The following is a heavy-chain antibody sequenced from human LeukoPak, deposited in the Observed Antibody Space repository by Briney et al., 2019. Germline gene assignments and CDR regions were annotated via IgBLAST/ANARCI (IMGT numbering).Heavy chain of an antibody. J-gene: IGHJ4*02. CDR1: GFTFSSCA. CDR2: IIDSGNSI. D-gene: IGHD1-26*01. V-gene: IGHV3-23*01. Sequence: GGSLRLSCAASGFTFSSCAMSWVRQAPGKGQEWVSTIIDSGNSIYYADSAEGRFTISRDNSKNTLYLQMNSLRAGDTAVYYCAKDPIFSGSYGVFDYWGLGTLVTVSS. CDR3: AKDPIFSGSYGVFDY.